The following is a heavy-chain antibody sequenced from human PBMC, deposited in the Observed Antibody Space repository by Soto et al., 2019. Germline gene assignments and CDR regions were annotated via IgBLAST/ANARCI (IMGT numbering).Heavy chain of an antibody. CDR2: IYYSGST. V-gene: IGHV4-39*01. D-gene: IGHD2-21*02. CDR3: ARSTTLPPVLYCGGDCYPVDAFDI. CDR1: GGSISSSSYY. Sequence: QLQLQESGPGLVKPSETLSLTCTVSGGSISSSSYYWGWIRQPPGKGLEWIGSIYYSGSTYYNPSLKSRVTISVDTSKNQFSLKLSSVTAADTAVYYCARSTTLPPVLYCGGDCYPVDAFDIWGQGTMVTVSS. J-gene: IGHJ3*02.